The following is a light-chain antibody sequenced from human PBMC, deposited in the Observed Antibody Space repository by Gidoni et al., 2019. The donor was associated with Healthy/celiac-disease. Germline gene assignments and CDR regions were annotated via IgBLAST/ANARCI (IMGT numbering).Light chain of an antibody. V-gene: IGKV1-5*03. CDR3: QQYNSYSGT. Sequence: DIQMTQPPSTLSASVGDRVTITCRASQSISSWFAWYQQKPGKAPKLLIYNASSLESGVPSRFSGSGSGTEFTLTISSLQPDDFATYYCQQYNSYSGTFGQXTKLEIK. CDR1: QSISSW. J-gene: IGKJ2*01. CDR2: NAS.